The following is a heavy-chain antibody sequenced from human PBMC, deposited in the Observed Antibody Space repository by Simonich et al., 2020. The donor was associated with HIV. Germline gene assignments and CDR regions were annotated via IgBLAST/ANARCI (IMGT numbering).Heavy chain of an antibody. D-gene: IGHD3-22*01. J-gene: IGHJ3*02. CDR1: GGTFNSHA. CDR3: ARGKSYDSSGYTDAFDI. CDR2: SIPILGTT. V-gene: IGHV1-69*06. Sequence: QVQLVQSGAEVKKPGSSVKVSCKASGGTFNSHAISWVRQAPGQGLEWMGGSIPILGTTDYAQKFQGRVTITADKSTSTAYMELSSLTSEDTAVYYCARGKSYDSSGYTDAFDIWGQGTMVTVSS.